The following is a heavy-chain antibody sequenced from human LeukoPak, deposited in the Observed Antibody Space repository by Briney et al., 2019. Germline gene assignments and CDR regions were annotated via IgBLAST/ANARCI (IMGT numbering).Heavy chain of an antibody. V-gene: IGHV3-49*04. J-gene: IGHJ4*02. Sequence: PGGSLRLSCAASGFTVNNNYMGWVRQAPGKGLEWVGFIRSKAYGGTTEYAASVKGRFTISRDDSKSIAYLQMNSLKTEDTAVYYCTRGSGGGSFHWGQGTLVTVSS. D-gene: IGHD2-15*01. CDR3: TRGSGGGSFH. CDR2: IRSKAYGGTT. CDR1: GFTVNNNY.